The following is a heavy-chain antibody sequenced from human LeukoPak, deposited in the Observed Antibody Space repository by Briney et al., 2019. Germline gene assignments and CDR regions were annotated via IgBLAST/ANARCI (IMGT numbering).Heavy chain of an antibody. V-gene: IGHV3-53*01. CDR2: IYSGGTT. D-gene: IGHD5-24*01. CDR3: ARGRRDGYNLGY. CDR1: GFNVTTNY. J-gene: IGHJ4*02. Sequence: PGGSLRLSCAASGFNVTTNYMSWVRQAPGKGLEWVSVIYSGGTTYYADSVKGRFTISRDFSKNTLSLQMNSLRAEDTAVYYCARGRRDGYNLGYWGQGTLVAVSS.